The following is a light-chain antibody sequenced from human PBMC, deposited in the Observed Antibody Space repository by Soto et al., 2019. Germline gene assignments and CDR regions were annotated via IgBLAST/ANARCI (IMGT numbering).Light chain of an antibody. CDR3: CSYAGSRTVV. V-gene: IGLV2-23*01. Sequence: QSALTQPASVSGSPGQSITISCTGTSSDVGSYNLVSWYQQHPGKAPKLMSYEGSKRPSGVSDRFSGSKSGNTASLTISGLQAEDEADYYCCSYAGSRTVVFGGGTKLTVL. CDR1: SSDVGSYNL. J-gene: IGLJ2*01. CDR2: EGS.